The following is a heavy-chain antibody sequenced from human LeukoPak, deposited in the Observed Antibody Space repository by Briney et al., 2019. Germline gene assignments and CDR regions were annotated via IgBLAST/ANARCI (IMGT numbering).Heavy chain of an antibody. CDR3: ARGYDSSGYLRSEVDY. V-gene: IGHV4-34*01. J-gene: IGHJ4*02. Sequence: SETLSLTCAVYGGSFSGYYWSWIRQPPGKGLEWIGEINHSGSTNYNPSLKSRVTISVDTSKNQFSLKLSSVTAADTAVYYCARGYDSSGYLRSEVDYWGQGTLVTVSS. CDR2: INHSGST. CDR1: GGSFSGYY. D-gene: IGHD3-22*01.